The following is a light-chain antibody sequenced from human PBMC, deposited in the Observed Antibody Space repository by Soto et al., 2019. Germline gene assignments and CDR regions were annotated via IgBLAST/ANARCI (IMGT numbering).Light chain of an antibody. V-gene: IGKV3-15*01. CDR2: GAS. Sequence: EIVLTQSPCTRSLSPGETSTLSCGANQSVSSNLAWYQQKPGQAPRLLIYGASSRATGIPARFSGSVYGAEFNLTISSLQSEDFAVYYCQHYDNWSITFGQGTRLEIK. J-gene: IGKJ5*01. CDR1: QSVSSN. CDR3: QHYDNWSIT.